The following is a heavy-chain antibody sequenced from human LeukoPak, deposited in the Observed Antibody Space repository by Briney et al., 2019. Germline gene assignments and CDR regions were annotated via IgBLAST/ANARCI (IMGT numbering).Heavy chain of an antibody. J-gene: IGHJ6*02. V-gene: IGHV4-59*01. D-gene: IGHD5-12*01. Sequence: SETLSLTCAVSGGSISSYYWSWIRQPPGKGLEWIGYIYYSGSTNYNPSLKSRVTISVDTSKNQFSLKLSSVTAADTAVYYCARLSGVATNYGMDVWGQGTTVTVSS. CDR3: ARLSGVATNYGMDV. CDR2: IYYSGST. CDR1: GGSISSYY.